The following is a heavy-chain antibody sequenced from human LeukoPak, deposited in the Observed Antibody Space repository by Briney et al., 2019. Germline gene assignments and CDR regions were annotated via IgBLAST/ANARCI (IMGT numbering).Heavy chain of an antibody. CDR2: IYNDGTT. J-gene: IGHJ4*02. V-gene: IGHV3-53*01. D-gene: IGHD3-10*01. CDR1: GFIVSTKH. Sequence: GGSLTLLCAASGFIVSTKHMSWFRQAPEKGLEGLSLIYNDGTTYYADSVKRRFTISRDNSKNTLYLQMNSLRAEDTAVYYCARDYDTTSGSLGDYWGQATLVTVSS. CDR3: ARDYDTTSGSLGDY.